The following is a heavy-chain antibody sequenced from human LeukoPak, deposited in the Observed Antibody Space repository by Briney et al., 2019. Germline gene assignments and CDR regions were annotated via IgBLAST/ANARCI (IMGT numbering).Heavy chain of an antibody. J-gene: IGHJ3*01. CDR3: ARDYGRIGYSSGCHGF. CDR1: GFTFSSYG. CDR2: ISYDGSNK. D-gene: IGHD6-19*01. V-gene: IGHV3-30*03. Sequence: GGSLRLSCAASGFTFSSYGMHWVRQAPGKGLEWVAVISYDGSNKYYADSVKGRFTISRDNSKNTLYLQMNSLRAEDTAVYYCARDYGRIGYSSGCHGFWGQGTMVTVSS.